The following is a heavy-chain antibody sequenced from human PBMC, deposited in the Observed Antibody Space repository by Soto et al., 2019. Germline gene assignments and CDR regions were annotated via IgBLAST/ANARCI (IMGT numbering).Heavy chain of an antibody. CDR1: CGSISSGGYY. D-gene: IGHD3-3*01. J-gene: IGHJ4*02. Sequence: PSETLSLTCTFSCGSISSGGYYWSWIRQHPGKGLEWIGYIYYSGSTYYNPSLKSRVTISVDTSKNQFSLKLSSVTAADTAVYYCASSSNYDFWSGYLMSFDYWGQGTLVTVS. CDR3: ASSSNYDFWSGYLMSFDY. V-gene: IGHV4-31*03. CDR2: IYYSGST.